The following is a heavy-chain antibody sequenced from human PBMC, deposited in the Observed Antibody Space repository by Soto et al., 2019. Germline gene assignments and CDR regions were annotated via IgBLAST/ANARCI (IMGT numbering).Heavy chain of an antibody. CDR3: ARKDKSGYLNWFDP. J-gene: IGHJ5*02. Sequence: LGESLKISCRTSGYKFTSSWIARVRQMPGKGLEWMGIIFPSDSDTRYSPSFQGQVTISADRSTSTVFLQWASLKASDTAVYFCARKDKSGYLNWFDPWGQGTLVTVSS. V-gene: IGHV5-51*01. D-gene: IGHD3-22*01. CDR1: GYKFTSSW. CDR2: IFPSDSDT.